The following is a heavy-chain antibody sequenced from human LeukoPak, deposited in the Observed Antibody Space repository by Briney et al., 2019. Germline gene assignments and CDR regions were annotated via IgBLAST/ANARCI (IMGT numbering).Heavy chain of an antibody. CDR3: ASYSSSSFYYYYGMDV. V-gene: IGHV3-21*01. Sequence: GGSLRLSCAASGFTFSSYSMNWVSQAPGKGMEWVSSISSSSSYIYYADSVKGRFTISRDNANISLYLQMNSLRAEDTAVYYCASYSSSSFYYYYGMDVWGQGTTVTVSS. CDR1: GFTFSSYS. D-gene: IGHD6-6*01. J-gene: IGHJ6*02. CDR2: ISSSSSYI.